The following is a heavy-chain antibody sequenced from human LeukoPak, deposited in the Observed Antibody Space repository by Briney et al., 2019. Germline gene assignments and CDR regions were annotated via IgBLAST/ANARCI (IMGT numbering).Heavy chain of an antibody. CDR2: IYYTGST. CDR3: ARHPSSSWYNFDY. D-gene: IGHD6-13*01. Sequence: PSETLSLTCAVYGGSFSGYYWSWIRQPPGKGLEWIGYIYYTGSTNYNPSLKSRVTISVDTSKNQFSLKLSSVTAADTAVYYCARHPSSSWYNFDYWGQGTLVTVSS. V-gene: IGHV4-59*08. J-gene: IGHJ4*02. CDR1: GGSFSGYY.